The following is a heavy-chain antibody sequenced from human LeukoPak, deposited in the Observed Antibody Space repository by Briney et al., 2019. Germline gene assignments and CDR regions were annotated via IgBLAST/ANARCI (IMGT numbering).Heavy chain of an antibody. Sequence: GGSLRLSCAASGFTFSNAWMSWVRQAPGKGLEWVGRIKSKTDGGTTDYAAPVKGRFTISRDDSKNTLNLQMNSLKTEDTAVYYCTTEMMPPITMIVVVTWGQGTLVTVSS. D-gene: IGHD3-22*01. CDR1: GFTFSNAW. CDR2: IKSKTDGGTT. CDR3: TTEMMPPITMIVVVT. J-gene: IGHJ4*02. V-gene: IGHV3-15*01.